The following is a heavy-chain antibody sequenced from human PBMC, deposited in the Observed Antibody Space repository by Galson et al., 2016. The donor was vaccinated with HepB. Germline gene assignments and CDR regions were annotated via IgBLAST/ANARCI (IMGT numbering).Heavy chain of an antibody. CDR3: ARPPVGDRRYFDL. CDR2: ISITSGYK. V-gene: IGHV3-21*01. CDR1: GFTFSTYS. J-gene: IGHJ2*01. Sequence: SLRLSCAASGFTFSTYSMNWVRQAPGKGLEWVSFISITSGYKYYADSLKGRVTISRENAKNSLYPQMNSPRAEDTAVYYCARPPVGDRRYFDLWGRGPLVTVSS. D-gene: IGHD3-16*01.